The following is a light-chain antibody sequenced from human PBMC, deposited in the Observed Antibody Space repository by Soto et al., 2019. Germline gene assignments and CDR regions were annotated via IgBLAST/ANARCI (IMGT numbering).Light chain of an antibody. CDR3: SSYTSASTLLYL. V-gene: IGLV2-14*01. J-gene: IGLJ1*01. CDR2: GVT. Sequence: QSALTQPASVSGSPGQSITISCTGTSSDVGGYNYVSWYQQHPGIAPKLLIYGVTNRPSGVSPRFSGSKSGNTASLTISGLQAEDGADYHCSSYTSASTLLYLFGTGTKLTVL. CDR1: SSDVGGYNY.